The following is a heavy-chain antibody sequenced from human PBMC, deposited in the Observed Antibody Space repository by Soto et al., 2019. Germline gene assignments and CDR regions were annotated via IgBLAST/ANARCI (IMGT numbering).Heavy chain of an antibody. V-gene: IGHV4-31*03. CDR2: IYSSGST. J-gene: IGHJ6*02. CDR1: GSSIDSADYS. Sequence: SETLALTCTVSGSSIDSADYSLSWIRQHPGKGLEWIGYIYSSGSTYYNPSLKSRVSISVDTSKNQFSLKLSSVTAADTAVYYCAKLAGNYSGNSCHENYAMDVWRQGTAVT. D-gene: IGHD2-15*01. CDR3: AKLAGNYSGNSCHENYAMDV.